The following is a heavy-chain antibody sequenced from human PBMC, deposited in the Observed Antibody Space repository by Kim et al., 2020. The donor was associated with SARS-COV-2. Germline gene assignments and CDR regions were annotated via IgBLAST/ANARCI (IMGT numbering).Heavy chain of an antibody. Sequence: GGSLRLSCAASGFTFSSYGMHWVRQAPGKGLEWVAVIWYDGSNKYYADSVKGRFTISRDNSKNTLYLQMNSLRAEDTAVYYCARDDSTGCSGGSCYPDYWGQGTLVTVSS. D-gene: IGHD2-15*01. CDR3: ARDDSTGCSGGSCYPDY. J-gene: IGHJ4*02. V-gene: IGHV3-33*01. CDR1: GFTFSSYG. CDR2: IWYDGSNK.